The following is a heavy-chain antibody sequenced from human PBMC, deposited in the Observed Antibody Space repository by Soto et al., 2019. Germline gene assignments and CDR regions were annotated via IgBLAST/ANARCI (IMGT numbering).Heavy chain of an antibody. V-gene: IGHV6-1*01. D-gene: IGHD2-2*01. CDR2: TYYRSKWYN. CDR1: GDSVSSNSAA. Sequence: SQTLSLTCAISGDSVSSNSAAWNWIRQSPSRGLEWLGRTYYRSKWYNDYAVSVKSRITINPDTSKNQFSLQLNSVTPEDTAVYYCARDAYCSSTSCSSYYYYGMDVWGQGTTVTVS. J-gene: IGHJ6*02. CDR3: ARDAYCSSTSCSSYYYYGMDV.